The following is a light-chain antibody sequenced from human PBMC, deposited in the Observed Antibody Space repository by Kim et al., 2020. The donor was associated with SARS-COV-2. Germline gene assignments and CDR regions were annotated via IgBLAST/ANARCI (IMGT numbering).Light chain of an antibody. Sequence: ALGDTVSITGQGDSLITYYSNWYQQNPGQAPVLVIYGKNNRPSGIPDRFSGSSSGNTASLTITGAQAEDEADYYCNSRDSSGNHLVFGGGTQLTVL. CDR1: SLITYY. CDR2: GKN. CDR3: NSRDSSGNHLV. V-gene: IGLV3-19*01. J-gene: IGLJ3*02.